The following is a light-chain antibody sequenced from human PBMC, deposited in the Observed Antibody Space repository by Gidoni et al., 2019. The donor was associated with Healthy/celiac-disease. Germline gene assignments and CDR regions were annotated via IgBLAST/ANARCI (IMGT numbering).Light chain of an antibody. CDR2: RNN. CDR1: SSNIGSNY. V-gene: IGLV1-47*01. CDR3: AAWDDSLSGWV. Sequence: QSALTQTPSASGTPGQRVTISCSGSSSNIGSNYVYWYQQLPGTAPKPLIYRNNQRPSGVPDRFSGSKSGTSASLAISGLRSEDEADYYCAAWDDSLSGWVFGGGTKLTVL. J-gene: IGLJ3*02.